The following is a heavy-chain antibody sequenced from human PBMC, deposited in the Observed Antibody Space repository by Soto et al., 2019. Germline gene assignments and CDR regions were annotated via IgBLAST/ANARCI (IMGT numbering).Heavy chain of an antibody. CDR1: GGTFSSYA. J-gene: IGHJ4*02. CDR3: AMTSYCSGTYFVYFDY. D-gene: IGHD3-10*01. Sequence: SVKVSCKASGGTFSSYAIIWVRQAPGQGLEWMGGITPIFGTANYAQKFQDRVTITADESTSTVYMELSSLRSEDTAVYYCAMTSYCSGTYFVYFDYWGLGTLVTVSS. V-gene: IGHV1-69*13. CDR2: ITPIFGTA.